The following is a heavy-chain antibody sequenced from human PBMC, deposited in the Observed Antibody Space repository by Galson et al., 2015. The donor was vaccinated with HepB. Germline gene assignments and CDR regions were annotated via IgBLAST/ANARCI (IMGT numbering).Heavy chain of an antibody. CDR1: GFTFNTYA. J-gene: IGHJ6*02. V-gene: IGHV3-21*01. Sequence: SLRLSCAASGFTFNTYAFNWIRQAPGKGLQWVSSISAGGDRIFYSDSVKGRFAVSRDNANNLLFLEMESLRVDDAALYYCARAEGGGYDDYHYGMDLWGLGTAVIVS. CDR2: ISAGGDRI. CDR3: ARAEGGGYDDYHYGMDL. D-gene: IGHD5-12*01.